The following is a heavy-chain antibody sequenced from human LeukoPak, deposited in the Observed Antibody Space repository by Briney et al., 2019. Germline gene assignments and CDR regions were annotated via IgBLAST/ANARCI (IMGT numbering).Heavy chain of an antibody. V-gene: IGHV3-23*01. CDR1: GFTFSSYA. Sequence: PGGSLRLSCAASGFTFSSYAMSWVRQAPGKGLEWVSAISGSGGSTYYADSVKGRFTISRDNSKNTLFLQMNSLRADDMAVYYCAKDTIPWPKGVKGGAFDIWGQGTMVTVSS. CDR3: AKDTIPWPKGVKGGAFDI. CDR2: ISGSGGST. D-gene: IGHD2-2*01. J-gene: IGHJ3*02.